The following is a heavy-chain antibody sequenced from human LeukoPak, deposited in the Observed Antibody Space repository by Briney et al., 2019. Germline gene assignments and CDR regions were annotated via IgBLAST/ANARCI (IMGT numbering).Heavy chain of an antibody. D-gene: IGHD1-1*01. J-gene: IGHJ4*02. Sequence: GFTXXXYAMHWVRQAPGKGLEWVAVISYDGSNKYYADSVKGRFTISRDNSKNTLYLQMNSLRAEDTAVYYCARDVESRASTGYFDYWGQGTLVTVSS. CDR1: GFTXXXYA. V-gene: IGHV3-30-3*01. CDR2: ISYDGSNK. CDR3: ARDVESRASTGYFDY.